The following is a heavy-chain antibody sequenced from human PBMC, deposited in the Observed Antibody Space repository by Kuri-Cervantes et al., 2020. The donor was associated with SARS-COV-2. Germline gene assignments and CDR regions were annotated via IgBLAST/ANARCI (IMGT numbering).Heavy chain of an antibody. CDR1: GYTFTNYD. CDR3: ARGPTGDAFDI. J-gene: IGHJ3*02. Sequence: ASVKVSCKASGYTFTNYDINWVRQATGQGLEWMGWMNPNSGNTGYAQKFQGRVTITRNTSMSTAYMELSSLRSEDTAVYYCARGPTGDAFDIWGQGTMVTVSS. V-gene: IGHV1-8*03. D-gene: IGHD1-1*01. CDR2: MNPNSGNT.